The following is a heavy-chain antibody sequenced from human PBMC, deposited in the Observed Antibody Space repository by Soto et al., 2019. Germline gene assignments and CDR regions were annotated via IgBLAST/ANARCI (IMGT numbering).Heavy chain of an antibody. CDR2: IRSKANSYAT. V-gene: IGHV3-73*01. J-gene: IGHJ6*02. CDR3: TRHDSNYDFWSGSPPRYGMDV. CDR1: GFTFSGSA. Sequence: EVQLVESGGGLVQPGGSLKLSCAASGFTFSGSAMHWVRQASGKGLEWVGRIRSKANSYATAYAASVKGRFTISRDDSKNTAYLQMNSLKTEDTAVYYCTRHDSNYDFWSGSPPRYGMDVWGQGITVTVSS. D-gene: IGHD3-3*01.